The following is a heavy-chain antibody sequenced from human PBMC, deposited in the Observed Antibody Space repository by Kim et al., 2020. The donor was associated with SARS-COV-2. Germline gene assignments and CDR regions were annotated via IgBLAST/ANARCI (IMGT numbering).Heavy chain of an antibody. V-gene: IGHV1-2*06. CDR2: IKPNSGAT. CDR1: GYSFTGDY. J-gene: IGHJ4*02. CDR3: ARGFYDSSGYHDTLDF. D-gene: IGHD3-22*01. Sequence: ASVKVSCKASGYSFTGDYMHWGRQAPGEGLEWMARIKPNSGATTDARNFRGRVTMTRDTSISTSYMELSSLRSDDTAVYYCARGFYDSSGYHDTLDFWGQGTLVTVSP.